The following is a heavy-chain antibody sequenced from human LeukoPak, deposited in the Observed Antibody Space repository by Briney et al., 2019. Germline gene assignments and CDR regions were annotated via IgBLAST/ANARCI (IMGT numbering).Heavy chain of an antibody. D-gene: IGHD2-15*01. Sequence: GGSLRLSCVASGFTFNNFAMNWVRQGPGEGLEWVSAISGTGSSTYYADSVKGRFTISRDNSKNTLYLQMSSLRADDTAVYYCAKQLGYCSDGSCYFPYWGQGTLVTVSS. CDR2: ISGTGSST. J-gene: IGHJ4*02. CDR1: GFTFNNFA. V-gene: IGHV3-23*01. CDR3: AKQLGYCSDGSCYFPY.